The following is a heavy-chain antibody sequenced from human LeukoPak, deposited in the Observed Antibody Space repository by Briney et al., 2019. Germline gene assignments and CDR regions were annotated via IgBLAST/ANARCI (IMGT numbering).Heavy chain of an antibody. J-gene: IGHJ4*02. V-gene: IGHV3-7*01. CDR2: IKPDGSEK. CDR1: GFTFSSSW. D-gene: IGHD1-26*01. Sequence: GGSLRLSCAASGFTFSSSWMSWVRQAPGKGLEWVTNIKPDGSEKYYVDSVKGRFTISRDNAKNSLYLQMNSLRAEDTALYYCARDTVGATDYWGQGTLVTVSS. CDR3: ARDTVGATDY.